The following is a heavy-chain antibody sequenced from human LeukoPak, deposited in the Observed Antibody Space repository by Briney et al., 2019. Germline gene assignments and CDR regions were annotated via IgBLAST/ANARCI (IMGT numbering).Heavy chain of an antibody. CDR2: ISGGGGST. V-gene: IGHV3-23*01. CDR3: AKEGVVIIIGAYFDY. CDR1: GFTFSSYA. D-gene: IGHD3-3*01. J-gene: IGHJ4*02. Sequence: GGSLRLSCAASGFTFSSYAMSWVRQAPGKGLEWVSAISGGGGSTYYADSVKGRSTISRDNSKNTLYLQMNSLRAEDTAVYYCAKEGVVIIIGAYFDYWGQGTLVTVSS.